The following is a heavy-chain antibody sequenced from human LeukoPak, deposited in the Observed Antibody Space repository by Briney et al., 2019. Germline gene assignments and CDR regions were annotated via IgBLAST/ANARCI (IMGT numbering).Heavy chain of an antibody. V-gene: IGHV3-30*18. J-gene: IGHJ4*02. CDR3: VKLYGETDY. Sequence: GGSLRLSCAASGFTFSSYAMHWVRQAPGKGLEWVAVISYDGSNKYYADSVKGRFTISRDNSKNTLYLQMNSLRGEDTAVYYCVKLYGETDYWGQGTLVTVSS. CDR1: GFTFSSYA. D-gene: IGHD4-17*01. CDR2: ISYDGSNK.